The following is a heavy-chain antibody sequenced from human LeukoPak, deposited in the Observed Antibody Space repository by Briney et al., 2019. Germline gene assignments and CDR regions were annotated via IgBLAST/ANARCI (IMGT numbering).Heavy chain of an antibody. CDR2: IYYSGST. V-gene: IGHV4-30-4*01. D-gene: IGHD3-22*01. CDR1: GGSISSGDYY. J-gene: IGHJ4*02. Sequence: SETLSLTCTVSGGSISSGDYYWSWIRQPPGKGLEWIGYIYYSGSTYYNPFLKSRVTISVDTSKNQFSLKLSSVTAADTAVDYCARQIDSSGYYLRRYFDYWGQGTLVTVSS. CDR3: ARQIDSSGYYLRRYFDY.